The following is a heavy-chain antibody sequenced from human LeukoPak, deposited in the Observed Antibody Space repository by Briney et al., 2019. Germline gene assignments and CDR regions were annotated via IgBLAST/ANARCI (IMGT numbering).Heavy chain of an antibody. V-gene: IGHV1-2*02. Sequence: ALVKVSCKASGFTFTDYYIHWVRQAPGQGLEWMGSIHPKSGGTKYAQKFQGRVTVTRDTSISAAYMELTRLTSDDTAVYYCARDPPAAGSTEFDFWGQGTLVTVSS. D-gene: IGHD6-13*01. CDR3: ARDPPAAGSTEFDF. CDR2: IHPKSGGT. CDR1: GFTFTDYY. J-gene: IGHJ4*02.